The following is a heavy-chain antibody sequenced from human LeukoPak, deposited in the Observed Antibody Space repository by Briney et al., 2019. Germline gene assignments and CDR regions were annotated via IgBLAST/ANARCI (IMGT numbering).Heavy chain of an antibody. Sequence: ASVKVSCKAPGYTFTGYYMHWVRQAPGQGLEWMGWINPNSGGTNYAQKFQGRVTMTRDTSISTAYMELSRLRSDDTAVYYCARVKTYYYDSSGYSTGPHYYYYGMDVWGQGTTVTVSS. CDR2: INPNSGGT. CDR1: GYTFTGYY. J-gene: IGHJ6*02. D-gene: IGHD3-22*01. V-gene: IGHV1-2*02. CDR3: ARVKTYYYDSSGYSTGPHYYYYGMDV.